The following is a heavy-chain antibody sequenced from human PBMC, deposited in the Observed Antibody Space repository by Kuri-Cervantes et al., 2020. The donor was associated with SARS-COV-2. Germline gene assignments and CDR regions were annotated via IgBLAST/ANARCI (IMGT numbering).Heavy chain of an antibody. V-gene: IGHV1-69*02. J-gene: IGHJ4*02. D-gene: IGHD5-12*01. CDR2: IIPILGIA. CDR1: GGTFSSYT. CDR3: ARASSGYDLDIDY. Sequence: SVKVSCKASGGTFSSYTISWVRQAPGQGLEWMGRIIPILGIANYAQKFQGRVSITADKSTSTAYMELSSLRSEDTAVYYCARASSGYDLDIDYWGQGTLVTVSS.